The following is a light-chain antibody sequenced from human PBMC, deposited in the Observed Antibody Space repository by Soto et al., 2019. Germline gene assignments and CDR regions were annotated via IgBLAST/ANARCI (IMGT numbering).Light chain of an antibody. J-gene: IGKJ1*01. CDR3: QQYNSNLQT. Sequence: DIHMTQSPSTLSAAIGDRVTITCRASQSISSWLAWYPQKPGKAPKLLIYKASSLESGVPSRFSGSGSGTEFTLAISSLQPDDFATYYCQQYNSNLQTFGQGTKVDIK. CDR2: KAS. CDR1: QSISSW. V-gene: IGKV1-5*03.